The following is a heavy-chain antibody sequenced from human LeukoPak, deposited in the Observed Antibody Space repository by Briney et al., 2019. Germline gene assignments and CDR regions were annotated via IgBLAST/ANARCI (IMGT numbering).Heavy chain of an antibody. CDR3: ARENSVAGGEEFDY. Sequence: PGGSLRLSCAASGFTVSSYAMNWVRQAPGKGLEWVATISTSGGSTYYADFVKGRFTISRDNSKNTLCLQMNSLRAEDTAVYYCARENSVAGGEEFDYWGQGTLVTVSS. D-gene: IGHD6-19*01. J-gene: IGHJ4*02. V-gene: IGHV3-23*01. CDR2: ISTSGGST. CDR1: GFTVSSYA.